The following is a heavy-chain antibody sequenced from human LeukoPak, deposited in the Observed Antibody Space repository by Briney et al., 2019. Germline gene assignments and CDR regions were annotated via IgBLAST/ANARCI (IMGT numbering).Heavy chain of an antibody. D-gene: IGHD4-17*01. CDR2: ISAYNGNT. CDR1: GYTFTSYV. CDR3: ARDLKYGDSPHFDY. V-gene: IGHV1-18*01. J-gene: IGHJ4*02. Sequence: ASVKVSCKSSGYTFTSYVISWVRQAPGQGLEGMGWISAYNGNTNYAQKLQGRVTMTTDTSTSTAYMELRSLRYDDTAVYYCARDLKYGDSPHFDYWGQGTLVTVSS.